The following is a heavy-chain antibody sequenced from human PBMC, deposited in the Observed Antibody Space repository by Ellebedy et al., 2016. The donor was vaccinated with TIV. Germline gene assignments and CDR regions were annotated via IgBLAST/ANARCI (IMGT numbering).Heavy chain of an antibody. D-gene: IGHD3-10*01. CDR2: IREDGDAK. V-gene: IGHV3-7*01. J-gene: IGHJ4*02. Sequence: GESLKISCAASGFRISSFWLSWVRQDPEKGLEWVANIREDGDAKFYVDSVRGRFTISRDNVENSVYLQMDNLRVEDTAVYYCARDGFGGFLDSWGQGTLIVVSS. CDR1: GFRISSFW. CDR3: ARDGFGGFLDS.